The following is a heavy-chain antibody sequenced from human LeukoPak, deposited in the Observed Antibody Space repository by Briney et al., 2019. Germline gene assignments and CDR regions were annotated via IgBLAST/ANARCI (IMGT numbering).Heavy chain of an antibody. D-gene: IGHD3-10*01. Sequence: PGGSLRLSCAASGFTFSSYTMSWVRQAPGMGLEWVSGISGSGTSTYYADSVKGRFTISRDNSKDRLFLQMNSLRAEDTAVYYCAKTRLLWFGELLDIDYWGQGTLVTVSS. CDR3: AKTRLLWFGELLDIDY. CDR1: GFTFSSYT. CDR2: ISGSGTST. V-gene: IGHV3-23*01. J-gene: IGHJ4*02.